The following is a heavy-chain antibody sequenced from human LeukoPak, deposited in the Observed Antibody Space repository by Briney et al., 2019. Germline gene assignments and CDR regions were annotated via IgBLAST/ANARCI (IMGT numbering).Heavy chain of an antibody. CDR2: IYHSGST. CDR1: GYSISSGYY. Sequence: SETLSLTCTVSGYSISSGYYWGWIRQPPGKGLEWIGSIYHSGSTYYNPSLTSRVTISVDTSKNHFSLKLSSVTAADTAVYFCARDWGVEGRPGYMDVWGKGTTVTVSS. J-gene: IGHJ6*03. V-gene: IGHV4-38-2*02. D-gene: IGHD6-6*01. CDR3: ARDWGVEGRPGYMDV.